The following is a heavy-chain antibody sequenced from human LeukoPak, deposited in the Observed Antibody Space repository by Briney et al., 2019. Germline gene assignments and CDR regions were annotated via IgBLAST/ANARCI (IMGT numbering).Heavy chain of an antibody. J-gene: IGHJ2*01. CDR1: EFTVNYTY. D-gene: IGHD2/OR15-2a*01. CDR2: IQSDGST. V-gene: IGHV3-53*01. Sequence: GGSLRLSCMVSEFTVNYTYMSWVRQAPGRGLEWVSIIQSDGSTYQADSVKGRFSISGDSSRTTIFLHMKSLRAEDTAIYYCARGIFQRHWYFDLWGRGTLVTVSS. CDR3: ARGIFQRHWYFDL.